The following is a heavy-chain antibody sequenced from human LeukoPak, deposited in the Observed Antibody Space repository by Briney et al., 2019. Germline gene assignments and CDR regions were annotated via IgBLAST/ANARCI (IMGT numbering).Heavy chain of an antibody. CDR2: ISAYNGNT. D-gene: IGHD6-6*01. CDR1: GYTFTSYG. V-gene: IGHV1-18*01. CDR3: ARSEYSSPTRPPNWFDP. J-gene: IGHJ5*02. Sequence: ASVKVSCKASGYTFTSYGISWVRQAPGQGLEWMGWISAYNGNTNYAQKLQGRVTMTTDTSTSTAYMELRSLRSDDTAVYYCARSEYSSPTRPPNWFDPWGQGTLVTVSS.